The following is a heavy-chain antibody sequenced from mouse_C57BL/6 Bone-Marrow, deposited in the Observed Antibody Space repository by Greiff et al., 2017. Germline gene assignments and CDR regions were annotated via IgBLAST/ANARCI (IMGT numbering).Heavy chain of an antibody. J-gene: IGHJ4*01. D-gene: IGHD1-1*01. CDR3: ARRDYYGSSYAMDY. Sequence: QVHVKQSGAELVKPGASVKMSCKASGYTFTSYWITWVKQRPGQGLEWIGDIYPGSGSTNYNEKFKSKATLTVDTSSSTAYMQLSSLTSEDSAVYYCARRDYYGSSYAMDYWGQGTSVTVSS. CDR1: GYTFTSYW. V-gene: IGHV1-55*01. CDR2: IYPGSGST.